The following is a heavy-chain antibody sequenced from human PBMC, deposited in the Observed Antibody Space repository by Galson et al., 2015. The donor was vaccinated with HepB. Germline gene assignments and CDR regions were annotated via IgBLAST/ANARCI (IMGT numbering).Heavy chain of an antibody. Sequence: SLRLSCAASGFTFSSYAMSWVRQAPGKGLEWVSAISGSGGSTYYADSVKGRFTISRDNSKNTLYLQMNSLRAEDTAVYYCAKAEIAAFDAFDIWGQGTMVTVSS. D-gene: IGHD6-13*01. CDR3: AKAEIAAFDAFDI. J-gene: IGHJ3*02. CDR2: ISGSGGST. CDR1: GFTFSSYA. V-gene: IGHV3-23*01.